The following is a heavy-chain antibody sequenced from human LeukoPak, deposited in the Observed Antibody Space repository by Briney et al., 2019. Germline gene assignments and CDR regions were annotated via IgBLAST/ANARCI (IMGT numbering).Heavy chain of an antibody. Sequence: ASVKVSCKASGGTFSSYAISWVRQAPGQGLEWMGGIIPIFGTANYAQKFQGRVTITADKSTSTAYMELSSLRSEDTAVYYCARGRYCSGGSCYAGWFDPWGQGTLVTVCS. CDR1: GGTFSSYA. CDR3: ARGRYCSGGSCYAGWFDP. J-gene: IGHJ5*02. CDR2: IIPIFGTA. V-gene: IGHV1-69*06. D-gene: IGHD2-15*01.